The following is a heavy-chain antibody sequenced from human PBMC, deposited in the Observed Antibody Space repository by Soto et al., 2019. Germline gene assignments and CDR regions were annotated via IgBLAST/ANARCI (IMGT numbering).Heavy chain of an antibody. V-gene: IGHV3-21*01. CDR1: GFTFSSYS. Sequence: GGSLRLSCAASGFTFSSYSMNWVRQAPGKGLEWVSSISSSSSYIYYADSVKGRFTISRDNAKNSLYLQMNSLRAEDTAVYYCAREGGPTVTTFRTYYYYMDVWGKGTTVTVSS. D-gene: IGHD4-4*01. CDR3: AREGGPTVTTFRTYYYYMDV. J-gene: IGHJ6*03. CDR2: ISSSSSYI.